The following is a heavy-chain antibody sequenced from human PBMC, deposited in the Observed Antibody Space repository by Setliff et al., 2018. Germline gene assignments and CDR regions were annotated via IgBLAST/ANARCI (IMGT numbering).Heavy chain of an antibody. Sequence: TLSLTCRVSGGSISGGGFYWSWIRQSAGRGLEWIGHFHTGGATDYNLSLKSRVTISLDSSKNQFSLRLSSVTAADAAVYFCARESATIGEFPLYYFDKWGQGIPVTVSS. V-gene: IGHV4-61*09. CDR2: FHTGGAT. CDR1: GGSISGGGFY. D-gene: IGHD3-10*01. J-gene: IGHJ4*02. CDR3: ARESATIGEFPLYYFDK.